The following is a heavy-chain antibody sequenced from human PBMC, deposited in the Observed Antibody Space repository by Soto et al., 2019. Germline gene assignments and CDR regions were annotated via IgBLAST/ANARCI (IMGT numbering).Heavy chain of an antibody. V-gene: IGHV4-4*07. D-gene: IGHD1-26*01. CDR3: AGSMSSAGATYLCDY. Sequence: QVQLQESGPGLVKPSETLSLTCTVSGGSISSYYWSWIRQPAGKGLEWLGRIYTSGSTNYNPSLRGRVALSVDTSKNQLSLKLSSVAAADTAVYDCAGSMSSAGATYLCDYWGHGTLVTVSS. CDR2: IYTSGST. CDR1: GGSISSYY. J-gene: IGHJ4*01.